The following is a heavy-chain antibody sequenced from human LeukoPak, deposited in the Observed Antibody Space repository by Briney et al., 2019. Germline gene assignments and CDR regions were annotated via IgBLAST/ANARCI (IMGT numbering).Heavy chain of an antibody. CDR2: ISGIGGST. V-gene: IGHV3-23*01. D-gene: IGHD6-19*01. CDR3: AKDQWIRAVAVSIDY. CDR1: GFTFSSYA. Sequence: GGSLRLSCAASGFTFSSYAMSWVRQAPGKGLEWVSAISGIGGSTYYADSVKGRSTISREHSKNQLYLQMNSLRAEDTAVYYCAKDQWIRAVAVSIDYWGQGTLVTVSS. J-gene: IGHJ4*02.